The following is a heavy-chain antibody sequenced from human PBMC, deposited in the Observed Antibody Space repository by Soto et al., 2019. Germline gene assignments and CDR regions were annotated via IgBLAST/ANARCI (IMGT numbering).Heavy chain of an antibody. CDR2: IDYTGNT. CDR1: GGSISSSYY. Sequence: PSETLSLTCTVSGGSISSSYYWGCIRQPPGKGLEWIASIDYTGNTFYNPSLTSRVTISVDTSKNQFSLKVTSVTAADTAVYYCAPLSVSLSGPYGIHVWGQGTTVTISS. V-gene: IGHV4-39*01. J-gene: IGHJ6*02. D-gene: IGHD2-15*01. CDR3: APLSVSLSGPYGIHV.